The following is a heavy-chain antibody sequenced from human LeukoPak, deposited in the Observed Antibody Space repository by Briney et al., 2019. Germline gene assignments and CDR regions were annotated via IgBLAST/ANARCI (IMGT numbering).Heavy chain of an antibody. D-gene: IGHD4-17*01. J-gene: IGHJ4*02. CDR2: VNHSGYT. CDR3: ARMTTGHDY. CDR1: GTSFTSYY. Sequence: SETLSLTCGVSGTSFTSYYWSWIRQTPGKGLEWIGEVNHSGYTNMNPSLKSRVTVSVDTSKNQFSLMMTSVTAADTAVYFCARMTTGHDYWGQGILVTVSS. V-gene: IGHV4-34*01.